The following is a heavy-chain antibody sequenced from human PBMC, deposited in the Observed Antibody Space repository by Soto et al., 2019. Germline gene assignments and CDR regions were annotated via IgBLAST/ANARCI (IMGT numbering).Heavy chain of an antibody. CDR3: ARRPRITMAPRHAFDI. Sequence: SETLSLTCTVSGGSISSGGYYWSWIRQHPGKGLEWIGYIYYSGSTYYNPSLKSRVTISVDTSKNQFSLKLSSVTAADTAVYYCARRPRITMAPRHAFDIWGQGTMVT. CDR2: IYYSGST. D-gene: IGHD3-3*01. CDR1: GGSISSGGYY. J-gene: IGHJ3*02. V-gene: IGHV4-31*03.